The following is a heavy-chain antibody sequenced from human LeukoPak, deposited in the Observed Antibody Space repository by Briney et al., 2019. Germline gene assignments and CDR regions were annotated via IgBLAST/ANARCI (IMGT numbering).Heavy chain of an antibody. J-gene: IGHJ4*02. Sequence: GGSLRLSCAASVFTFSSYAMHWVRQAPGKGLEWVAVISYDGSNKYYAESVKGRFTISRDNSKNTLYLQMNSLRAEDTAVYYCARGIVVVPAASFDYWGQGTLVTVSS. CDR2: ISYDGSNK. D-gene: IGHD2-2*01. CDR1: VFTFSSYA. CDR3: ARGIVVVPAASFDY. V-gene: IGHV3-30*01.